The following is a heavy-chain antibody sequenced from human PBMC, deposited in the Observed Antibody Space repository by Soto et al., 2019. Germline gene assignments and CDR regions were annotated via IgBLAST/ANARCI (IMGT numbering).Heavy chain of an antibody. CDR1: GFTCSSYG. CDR3: AKDLEPAGLLWFGELSMYYYYGMDV. CDR2: ISYDGSNK. V-gene: IGHV3-30*18. J-gene: IGHJ6*02. Sequence: GGSLRLSCAASGFTCSSYGMHWVRQATGKGLEWVAVISYDGSNKYYADSVKGRFTISRDNSKNTLYLQMNSLRAEDTAVYYCAKDLEPAGLLWFGELSMYYYYGMDVWGQGTTVTVSS. D-gene: IGHD3-10*01.